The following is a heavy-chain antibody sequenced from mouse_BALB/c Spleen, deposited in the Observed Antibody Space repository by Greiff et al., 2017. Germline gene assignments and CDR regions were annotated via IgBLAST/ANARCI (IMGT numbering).Heavy chain of an antibody. J-gene: IGHJ3*01. V-gene: IGHV3-2*02. CDR1: GYSITSDYA. Sequence: EVQLQESGPGLVKPSQSLSLTCTVTGYSITSDYAWNWIRQFPGNKLEWMGYISYSGSTSYNPSLKSRISITRDTSKNQFFLQLNSVTTEDTATYYCAIYGNYGWLAYWGQGTLVTVSA. CDR2: ISYSGST. D-gene: IGHD2-1*01. CDR3: AIYGNYGWLAY.